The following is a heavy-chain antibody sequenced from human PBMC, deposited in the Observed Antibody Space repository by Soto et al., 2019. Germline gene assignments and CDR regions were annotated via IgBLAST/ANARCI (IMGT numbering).Heavy chain of an antibody. Sequence: ETLSLTCTVSGGSISSHYWSWIRQPPGKGLEWIGYIYYSGSTNYNPSLKSRVTISVDTSKNQFSLKLSSVTAADTAVYYCARALILTGYYIHDAFDIWGQGTMVTVS. J-gene: IGHJ3*02. CDR3: ARALILTGYYIHDAFDI. V-gene: IGHV4-59*11. CDR1: GGSISSHY. D-gene: IGHD3-9*01. CDR2: IYYSGST.